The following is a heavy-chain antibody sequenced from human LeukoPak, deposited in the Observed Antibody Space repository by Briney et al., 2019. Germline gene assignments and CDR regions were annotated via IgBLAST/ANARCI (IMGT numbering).Heavy chain of an antibody. CDR2: IYHSGST. CDR3: ARDVAVHNWFDP. CDR1: GYSISSGYY. D-gene: IGHD2-15*01. V-gene: IGHV4-38-2*02. Sequence: SETLSLTCTVSGYSISSGYYWGWIRQPPGKGLEWIGSIYHSGSTYYNPSLKSRVTISVDTSKNQFSLKLSSVTAADTAVYYCARDVAVHNWFDPWGQGTLVTVSS. J-gene: IGHJ5*02.